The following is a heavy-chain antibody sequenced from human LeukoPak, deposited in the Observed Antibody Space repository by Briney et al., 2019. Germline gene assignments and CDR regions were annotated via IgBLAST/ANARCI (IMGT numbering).Heavy chain of an antibody. J-gene: IGHJ4*02. D-gene: IGHD6-13*01. CDR2: ISSSSSYI. CDR1: GFTFSSDS. CDR3: ARDIFLAAAGGIDY. Sequence: GGSLRLSCAASGFTFSSDSMNWVRQAPGKGLEWVSSISSSSSYIYYADSVKGRFTISRDNAKNSLYLQMNSLRAEDTAVYYCARDIFLAAAGGIDYWGQGTLVTVSS. V-gene: IGHV3-21*01.